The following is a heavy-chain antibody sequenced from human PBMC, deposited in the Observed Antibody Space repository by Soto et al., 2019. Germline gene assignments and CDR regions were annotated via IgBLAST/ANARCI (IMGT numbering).Heavy chain of an antibody. J-gene: IGHJ4*01. D-gene: IGHD7-27*01. CDR2: IYYSGST. CDR1: GGSISNYY. V-gene: IGHV4-59*08. Sequence: SETLSLTCTVSGGSISNYYWSWIRQPPGKGLEWIGYIYYSGSTNYNPSLKSRVTISVDTSKNQFSLKLSSVTAADTAVYYCARSPGYYFDFWGHGTLVTVSS. CDR3: ARSPGYYFDF.